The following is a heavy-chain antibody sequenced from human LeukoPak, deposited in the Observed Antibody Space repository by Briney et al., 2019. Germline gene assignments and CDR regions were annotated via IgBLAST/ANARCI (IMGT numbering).Heavy chain of an antibody. CDR2: MNPNSGNT. Sequence: GASVKVSCKASGYTFTSYDINWVRQATGQGLEWMGWMNPNSGNTGYAQKFQGRVTMTRNTSISTAYMELSSLRSEDTAVYYCARAVPYELWLFYYWGQGTLVTVSS. CDR1: GYTFTSYD. D-gene: IGHD3-10*01. V-gene: IGHV1-8*01. J-gene: IGHJ4*02. CDR3: ARAVPYELWLFYY.